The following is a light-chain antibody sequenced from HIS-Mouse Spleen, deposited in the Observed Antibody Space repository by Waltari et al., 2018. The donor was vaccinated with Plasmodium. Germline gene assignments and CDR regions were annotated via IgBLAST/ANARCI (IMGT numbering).Light chain of an antibody. Sequence: EIVMPQSPATLSVSPGERATLPCRASQSVSSNLAWYQQKPGQAPRLLIYGASTRATGIPARFSGSGSGTEFTLTISSMQSEDFAVYYCQQYNNWPRGTFGQGTKVEIK. CDR1: QSVSSN. J-gene: IGKJ1*01. CDR2: GAS. CDR3: QQYNNWPRGT. V-gene: IGKV3-15*01.